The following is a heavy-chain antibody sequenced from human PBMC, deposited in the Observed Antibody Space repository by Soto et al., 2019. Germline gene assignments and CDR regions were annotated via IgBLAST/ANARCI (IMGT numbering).Heavy chain of an antibody. CDR1: GFTFSSYS. J-gene: IGHJ3*02. V-gene: IGHV3-21*01. CDR2: ISSSSTYI. D-gene: IGHD3-10*01. CDR3: AFAGSGSYSNVPDAFDI. Sequence: EVQLVESGGGLVKPGGSLRLSCAASGFTFSSYSMNWVRQAPGKGLEWVSSISSSSTYIYYADSVKGRFTISRDNAXNXLYLQMNSLRAEDTAVYYCAFAGSGSYSNVPDAFDIWGQGTMVTVSS.